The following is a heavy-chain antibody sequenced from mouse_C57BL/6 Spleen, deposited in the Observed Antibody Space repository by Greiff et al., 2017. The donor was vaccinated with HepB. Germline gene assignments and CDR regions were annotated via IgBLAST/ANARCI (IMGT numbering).Heavy chain of an antibody. CDR3: AKPESSGYLYYYAMDD. D-gene: IGHD3-2*02. Sequence: VKLMESGPGLVAPSQSLSITCTVSGFSFTSYGVSWVRQPPGKGLEWLGVIWGDGSTNYHSAHISRLHISKDNSKSQVFLKLNSLQTDDTATYYCAKPESSGYLYYYAMDDWGQGTSVTVSS. CDR1: GFSFTSYG. CDR2: IWGDGST. J-gene: IGHJ4*01. V-gene: IGHV2-3*01.